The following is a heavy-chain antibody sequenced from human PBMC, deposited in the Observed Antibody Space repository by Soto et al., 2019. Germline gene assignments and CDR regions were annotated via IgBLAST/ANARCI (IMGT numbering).Heavy chain of an antibody. D-gene: IGHD2-15*01. Sequence: PGESLKISCKGSGYSFTSYWIGWVRQMPGKGLEWMGIIYPGDSDTRYSPSFQGQVTISADKSISTAYLQWSSLKASDTAMYYCARSPPQGSGGSCYPYWFDPWGQGTLVTASS. V-gene: IGHV5-51*01. CDR3: ARSPPQGSGGSCYPYWFDP. CDR2: IYPGDSDT. CDR1: GYSFTSYW. J-gene: IGHJ5*02.